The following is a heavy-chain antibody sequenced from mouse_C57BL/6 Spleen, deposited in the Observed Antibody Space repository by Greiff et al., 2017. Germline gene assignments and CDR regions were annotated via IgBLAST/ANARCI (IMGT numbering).Heavy chain of an antibody. CDR2: ISSGSSTI. Sequence: EVKVVESGGGLVKPGGSLKLSCAASGFTFSDYGMHWVRQAPEKGLEWVAYISSGSSTIYYADTVKGRFTISRDNAKNTLFLQMTSLRSEDTAMYYCARGTTSLFDYWGQGTTLTVSS. CDR1: GFTFSDYG. J-gene: IGHJ2*01. D-gene: IGHD1-1*01. CDR3: ARGTTSLFDY. V-gene: IGHV5-17*01.